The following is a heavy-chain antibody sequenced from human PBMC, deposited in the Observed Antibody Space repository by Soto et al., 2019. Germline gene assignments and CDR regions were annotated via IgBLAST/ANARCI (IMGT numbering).Heavy chain of an antibody. Sequence: GGSLRLSCAASGFSFSTYGMHWVRQAPGKGLEWVATIPYDGSNKYYADSVKGRFTISRDNSRNTLYLQMNSLTADDTAVYYCAKSMSPGPDYWGQGTLVPVSS. CDR1: GFSFSTYG. CDR3: AKSMSPGPDY. V-gene: IGHV3-30*18. J-gene: IGHJ4*02. CDR2: IPYDGSNK.